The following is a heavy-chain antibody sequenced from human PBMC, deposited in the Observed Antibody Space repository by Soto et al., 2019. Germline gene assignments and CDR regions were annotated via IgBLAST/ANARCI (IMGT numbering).Heavy chain of an antibody. D-gene: IGHD4-17*01. Sequence: QVLLQESGPGLVKPSQTLTLSCTVSGGSVDSGDHYWSWIRQPPGKGLEWIGYIYYGESTDYNPPLKSRTTISVDTSQNRFSLRLTSVTAADRAVYYCARDMGSLMTTRSFDHWGQGTLVTVSS. J-gene: IGHJ4*02. CDR3: ARDMGSLMTTRSFDH. CDR2: IYYGEST. V-gene: IGHV4-30-4*01. CDR1: GGSVDSGDHY.